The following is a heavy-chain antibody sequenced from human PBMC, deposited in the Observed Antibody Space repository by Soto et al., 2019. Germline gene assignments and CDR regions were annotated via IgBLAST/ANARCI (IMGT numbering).Heavy chain of an antibody. CDR3: ANGDSGVVFDI. Sequence: QITLKESGPTLVKPTQTLTLTCTFSGFSLSTSGVGVGWIRQPPGKALEWLALIYWDDDKHYSPSLKNRLTLPKNTSKNQVVYTMKNRHFGDTAKYFCANGDSGVVFDIGGKGKMVPVS. CDR2: IYWDDDK. D-gene: IGHD2-15*01. J-gene: IGHJ3*02. CDR1: GFSLSTSGVG. V-gene: IGHV2-5*02.